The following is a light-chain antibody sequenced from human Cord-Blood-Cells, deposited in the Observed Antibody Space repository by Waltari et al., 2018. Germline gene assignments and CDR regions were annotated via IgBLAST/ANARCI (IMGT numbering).Light chain of an antibody. CDR2: WAA. CDR3: QQYYSTPRT. V-gene: IGKV4-1*01. J-gene: IGKJ1*01. Sequence: DIVMTQSPDSLAVSLGERATINCKSSQSVLYSSNNKKYLAWYQQKPGKPPKLLIYWAATRESGVPDRFSGSGSGTDFTLTISSLQAEDVAVYYCQQYYSTPRTFGQGTKVEIK. CDR1: QSVLYSSNNKKY.